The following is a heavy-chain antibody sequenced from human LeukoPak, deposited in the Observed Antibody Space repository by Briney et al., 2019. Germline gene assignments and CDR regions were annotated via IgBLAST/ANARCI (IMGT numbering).Heavy chain of an antibody. J-gene: IGHJ4*02. Sequence: PGGSLRLSCAASGFTFSTYWMHWVRQAPGKGLVWVSHINTDGGSTSYADSVKGRFTISRDNSKNTLNLQMNSLRVEDTAVYYCAREYRGWYFDHWGQGTLVTVSS. CDR3: AREYRGWYFDH. CDR2: INTDGGST. V-gene: IGHV3-74*01. CDR1: GFTFSTYW. D-gene: IGHD1-1*01.